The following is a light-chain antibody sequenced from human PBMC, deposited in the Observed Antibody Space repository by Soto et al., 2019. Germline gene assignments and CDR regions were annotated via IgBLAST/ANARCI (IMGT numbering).Light chain of an antibody. V-gene: IGKV1-6*01. CDR3: LQDYNSPRT. CDR1: QGIRND. CDR2: AAS. J-gene: IGKJ1*01. Sequence: AIQMTQSPSSLSASVGDRVTITCRASQGIRNDLGWYQQNPGKAPKLLIYAASSLQSGGPSRFSGSGAGTDFTLTISSLQPEDFATYYCLQDYNSPRTFGQGTKVEIK.